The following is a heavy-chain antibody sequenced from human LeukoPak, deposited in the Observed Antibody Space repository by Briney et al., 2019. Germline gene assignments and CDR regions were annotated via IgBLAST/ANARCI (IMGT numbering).Heavy chain of an antibody. Sequence: SETLSLTCTVSGYSISSDYYWGWIRQPPGRGLEWIGTIYHSGSTYYNPSLKSRVTISVDTSKNQFSLKLSSVTAADTAVYYCARYDVWGTYRAFDYWGQGTLVTVSS. D-gene: IGHD3-16*02. J-gene: IGHJ4*02. CDR2: IYHSGST. CDR3: ARYDVWGTYRAFDY. V-gene: IGHV4-38-2*02. CDR1: GYSISSDYY.